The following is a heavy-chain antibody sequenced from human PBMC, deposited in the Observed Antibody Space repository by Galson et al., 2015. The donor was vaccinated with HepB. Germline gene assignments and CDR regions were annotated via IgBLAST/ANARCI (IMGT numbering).Heavy chain of an antibody. Sequence: SLRLSCAASGFTFSGYAMSWVRQTPGKGLEWVSGISWRSGSIGYGASVKGRFTISRDNAKNSLYLQMNSLRAEDTALYYCVKGVRETVAGDAFDIWGQGTMVIVSS. CDR2: ISWRSGSI. CDR1: GFTFSGYA. D-gene: IGHD6-19*01. CDR3: VKGVRETVAGDAFDI. V-gene: IGHV3-9*01. J-gene: IGHJ3*02.